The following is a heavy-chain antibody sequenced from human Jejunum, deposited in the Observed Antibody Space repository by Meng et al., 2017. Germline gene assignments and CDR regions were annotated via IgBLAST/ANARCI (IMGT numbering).Heavy chain of an antibody. D-gene: IGHD3-3*01. Sequence: LRQWGDGLLKPPETLSLTCAVNGGSFGTYYWTWFRQSPEKGLEWIGEINRSGSTSSNPSLKSRVAISMDTSKNQFFLRLDSVTAADTAVYYCARGRSIDFRLAKYDYWGQGTLVTVSS. V-gene: IGHV4-34*01. CDR2: INRSGST. CDR1: GGSFGTYY. J-gene: IGHJ4*02. CDR3: ARGRSIDFRLAKYDY.